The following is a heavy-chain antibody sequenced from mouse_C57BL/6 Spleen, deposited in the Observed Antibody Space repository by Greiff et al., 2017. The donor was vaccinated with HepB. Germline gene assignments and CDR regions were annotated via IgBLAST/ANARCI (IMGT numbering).Heavy chain of an antibody. D-gene: IGHD2-5*01. V-gene: IGHV5-17*01. Sequence: EVKLVESGGGLVKPGGSLKLSCAASGFTFSDYGMHWVRQAPEKVLEWVAYISSGSSTIYYADTVKGRFTISRDNAKNTLFLQMTSLRSEDTAMYYCARGYKSNYDFDYWGQGTTLTVSS. CDR1: GFTFSDYG. CDR3: ARGYKSNYDFDY. CDR2: ISSGSSTI. J-gene: IGHJ2*01.